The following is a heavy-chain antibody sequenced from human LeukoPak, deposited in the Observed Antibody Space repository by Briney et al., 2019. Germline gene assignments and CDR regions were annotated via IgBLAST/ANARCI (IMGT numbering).Heavy chain of an antibody. J-gene: IGHJ6*02. CDR1: GYTFTSYD. CDR3: ARYIVVVPAAMGGGYYYYYGMDV. CDR2: MNPNSGNT. D-gene: IGHD2-2*01. V-gene: IGHV1-8*01. Sequence: ASVKVSCKASGYTFTSYDINWVRQATGQGLEWMGWMNPNSGNTGYAQKFQGRVTMTRNTSISTAYMELSSLRSEDTAVYYCARYIVVVPAAMGGGYYYYYGMDVWGQGTTVTVPS.